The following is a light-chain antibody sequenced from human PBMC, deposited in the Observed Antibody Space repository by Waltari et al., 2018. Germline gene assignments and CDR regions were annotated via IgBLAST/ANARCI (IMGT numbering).Light chain of an antibody. V-gene: IGLV2-23*02. CDR3: CSYAGAGTGV. Sequence: QSALTQPASVSGSPGQSITISCTGTSGDVGRYNLVSWYQQHPGKAPKLMIYEVGKRPSGIANRFSGAKSGNTASLTVSELQAEDEADYYCCSYAGAGTGVFGGGTKVTVL. CDR2: EVG. CDR1: SGDVGRYNL. J-gene: IGLJ3*02.